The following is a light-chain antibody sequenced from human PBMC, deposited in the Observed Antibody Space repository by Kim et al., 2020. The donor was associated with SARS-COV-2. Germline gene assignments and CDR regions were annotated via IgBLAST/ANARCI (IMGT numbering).Light chain of an antibody. CDR3: QQYGDPTRT. CDR1: QSVRSNY. CDR2: TES. Sequence: SPEKTATLSCRASQSVRSNYLAWYQEKPGQAHRLLSYTESTGATGIPDKVSGSGSGTCFTLTINRLEHEDFAVYYCQQYGDPTRTFEQGTKVDIK. V-gene: IGKV3-20*01. J-gene: IGKJ1*01.